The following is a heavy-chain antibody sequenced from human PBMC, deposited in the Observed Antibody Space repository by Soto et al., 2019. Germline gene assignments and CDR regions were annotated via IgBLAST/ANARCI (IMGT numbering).Heavy chain of an antibody. CDR2: IYYSGST. V-gene: IGHV4-59*01. Sequence: QVQLQESGPGLVKPSETLSLTCTVSGGSISSYYWSWIRQTPGKGLEWIGYIYYSGSTNYNPSLKSRVTISVDTSKNKFSLKLSSVTAADTAVYYCARAPGSPYFDYWGQGTLVTVSS. CDR3: ARAPGSPYFDY. CDR1: GGSISSYY. J-gene: IGHJ4*02.